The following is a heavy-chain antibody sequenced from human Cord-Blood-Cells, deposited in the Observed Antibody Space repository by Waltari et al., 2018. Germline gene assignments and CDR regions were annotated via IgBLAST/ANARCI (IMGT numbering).Heavy chain of an antibody. CDR3: AKDPGYPPKWTPNKWCDY. CDR1: GFTFSSYA. CDR2: ISGSGGST. Sequence: EVQLLESGGGLVQPGGSLRLSCAASGFTFSSYAMSWVRQAPGKGLEWVSAISGSGGSTYCADGVKGRFTISRDSSKSTLYVEMDSLRAGERAVYYCAKDPGYPPKWTPNKWCDYWGQGTLVSVSS. D-gene: IGHD2-15*01. J-gene: IGHJ4*02. V-gene: IGHV3-23*01.